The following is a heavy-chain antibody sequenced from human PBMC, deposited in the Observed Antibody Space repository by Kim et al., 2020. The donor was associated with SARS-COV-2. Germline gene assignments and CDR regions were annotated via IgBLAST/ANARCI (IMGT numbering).Heavy chain of an antibody. Sequence: SVKVSCKASGGTFSSSAFNWVRHAPGQGLEWMGGIIPFFGTPNYAQKFQGRITITADESTTTAYMEPSTLRSEDTAVYFCARGTVDGFNLEGFLWFDTWGQGTLVTVSS. CDR1: GGTFSSSA. J-gene: IGHJ5*02. D-gene: IGHD4-4*01. CDR2: IIPFFGTP. V-gene: IGHV1-69*13. CDR3: ARGTVDGFNLEGFLWFDT.